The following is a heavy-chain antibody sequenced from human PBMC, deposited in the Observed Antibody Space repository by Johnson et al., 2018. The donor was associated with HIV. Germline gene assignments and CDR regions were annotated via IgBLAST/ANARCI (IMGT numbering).Heavy chain of an antibody. V-gene: IGHV3-15*01. CDR1: GFTFSNYA. CDR2: IKSKTDGGTT. Sequence: VQLVESGGGLVQPVGSLRLSCTASGFTFSNYAMSWVRQAPGKGLEWVGRIKSKTDGGTTDYAAPVKGRFTISRDDSENTLYLQMNSLKTEDTAVYYCWIIGTTRHDAFDIWGRGTMVTVSS. D-gene: IGHD1-7*01. J-gene: IGHJ3*02. CDR3: WIIGTTRHDAFDI.